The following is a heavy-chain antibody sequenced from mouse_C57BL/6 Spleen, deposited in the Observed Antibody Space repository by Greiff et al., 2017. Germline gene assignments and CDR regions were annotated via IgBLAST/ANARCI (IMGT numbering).Heavy chain of an antibody. CDR2: IYPGDGDT. V-gene: IGHV1-80*01. Sequence: VKLQESGAELVKPGASVKISCKASGYAFSSYWMNWVKQRPGKGLEWIGQIYPGDGDTNYNGKFKGKATLTADKSSSTAYMQLSSLTSEDSAVYFCARVGYDTTGPGFAYWGQGTLVTVSA. CDR1: GYAFSSYW. J-gene: IGHJ3*01. D-gene: IGHD2-2*01. CDR3: ARVGYDTTGPGFAY.